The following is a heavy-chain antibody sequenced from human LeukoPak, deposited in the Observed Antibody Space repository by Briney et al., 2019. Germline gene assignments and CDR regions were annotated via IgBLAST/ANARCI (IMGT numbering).Heavy chain of an antibody. CDR3: AKDFVVVPGLVNYFDS. CDR1: GFTFSNYA. Sequence: GGSLRLSCAASGFTFSNYAMNWVRQAPGKGLEWVTVIGGSGGDTYYADSVKGRFTISRDNSKNRLYLRMNSLRAEDTALYYCAKDFVVVPGLVNYFDSWGQGTLVTVSS. CDR2: IGGSGGDT. J-gene: IGHJ4*02. D-gene: IGHD2-2*01. V-gene: IGHV3-23*01.